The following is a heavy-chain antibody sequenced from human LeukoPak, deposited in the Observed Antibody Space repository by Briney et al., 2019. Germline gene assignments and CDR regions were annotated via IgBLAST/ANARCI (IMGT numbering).Heavy chain of an antibody. CDR3: TTVKFGELSSHFDY. D-gene: IGHD3-10*01. CDR2: IKSKSDGGTT. CDR1: GFTFSNAW. Sequence: PGGSLRLSCAASGFTFSNAWMSWVRQAPGKGLEWVGRIKSKSDGGTTDYAAPVKGRFTISRDDSKNTLYLQMNRLKTEDTAVYYCTTVKFGELSSHFDYWGQGTLVTVSS. V-gene: IGHV3-15*01. J-gene: IGHJ4*02.